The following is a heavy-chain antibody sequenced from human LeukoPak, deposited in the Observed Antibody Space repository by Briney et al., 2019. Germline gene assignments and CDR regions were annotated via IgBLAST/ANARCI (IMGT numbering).Heavy chain of an antibody. CDR1: GFTFSNYA. J-gene: IGHJ4*02. D-gene: IGHD5-18*01. V-gene: IGHV3-23*01. CDR3: AKDVEYSYGSHFDC. Sequence: GGSLRLSCAASGFTFSNYAMSWVRQAPGQGLEWVSAISGGGRGSTFYADSVKGRFTVSRDNSKNTLYLQMNSLRAEDTAVYYCAKDVEYSYGSHFDCWGQGSLVTVSS. CDR2: ISGGGRGST.